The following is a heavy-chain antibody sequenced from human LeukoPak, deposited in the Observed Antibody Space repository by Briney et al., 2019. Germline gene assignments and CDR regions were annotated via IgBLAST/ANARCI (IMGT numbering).Heavy chain of an antibody. J-gene: IGHJ4*02. Sequence: GGSLRLSCAASGFTFSRYWMHWVRQAPGKGLVWVSRADYDGSDTSYADSVKGRFTISRDNSKNTLFLQMNSLRAEDTAVYYCAKVGVRGVIRYYFDYWGQGSLVTVSS. D-gene: IGHD3-10*01. CDR1: GFTFSRYW. CDR2: ADYDGSDT. CDR3: AKVGVRGVIRYYFDY. V-gene: IGHV3-74*01.